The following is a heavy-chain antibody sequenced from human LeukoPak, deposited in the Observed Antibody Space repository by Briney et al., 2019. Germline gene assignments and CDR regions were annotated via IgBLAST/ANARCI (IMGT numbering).Heavy chain of an antibody. D-gene: IGHD5-18*01. CDR2: ISSSSTDI. CDR3: ARITPWIQYWEYGLDV. J-gene: IGHJ6*02. Sequence: PGGSLRLSFAASGFTFSSYSMNWVRQAPGKGLEWVSSISSSSTDIYYADSVKGRFTISRDNAKNSLTLQMNSLRAEDTAVYYCARITPWIQYWEYGLDVWGQGTTVTVSS. V-gene: IGHV3-21*01. CDR1: GFTFSSYS.